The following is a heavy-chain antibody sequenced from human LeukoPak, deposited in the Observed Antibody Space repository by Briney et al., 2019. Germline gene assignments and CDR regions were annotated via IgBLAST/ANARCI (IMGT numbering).Heavy chain of an antibody. D-gene: IGHD3-3*01. J-gene: IGHJ5*02. CDR3: ARLYDFWSGPEGYNWFDP. Sequence: ASVTVSCTASGYTFTSYAMHWVRQAPGQRLEWMGWINAGNGNTKYSQKFQGRVTITRDTSASTAYMELSSLRSEDTAVYYCARLYDFWSGPEGYNWFDPWGQGTLVTVSS. CDR2: INAGNGNT. V-gene: IGHV1-3*01. CDR1: GYTFTSYA.